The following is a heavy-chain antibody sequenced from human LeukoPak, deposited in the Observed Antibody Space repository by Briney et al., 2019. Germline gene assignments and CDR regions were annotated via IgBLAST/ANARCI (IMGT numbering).Heavy chain of an antibody. D-gene: IGHD2-15*01. CDR3: ARYRPRTTKGGGFDY. V-gene: IGHV3-48*03. CDR1: RFTFSDFE. Sequence: GGSLRLSCAASRFTFSDFEMNWVRQAPGKGLEWVSDISRRGSTTYYADSVKGRFTISRDNAKNSLYLQMNSLRVEDTAVYYCARYRPRTTKGGGFDYWGQGTLVTVSS. CDR2: ISRRGSTT. J-gene: IGHJ4*02.